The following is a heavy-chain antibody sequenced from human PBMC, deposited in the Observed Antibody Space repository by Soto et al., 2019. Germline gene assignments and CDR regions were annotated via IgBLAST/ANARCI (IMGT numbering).Heavy chain of an antibody. Sequence: GGSLRLSCAASGFTFSSYWMSWVRQAPGKGLEWVANIKQDGSEKYYVDSVKGRFTISRDNAKNSLYLQMNSLRAEDTAVYYCARDVRGSYYYYGMDVWGQGTTVTVSS. CDR1: GFTFSSYW. CDR3: ARDVRGSYYYYGMDV. CDR2: IKQDGSEK. J-gene: IGHJ6*02. D-gene: IGHD1-26*01. V-gene: IGHV3-7*01.